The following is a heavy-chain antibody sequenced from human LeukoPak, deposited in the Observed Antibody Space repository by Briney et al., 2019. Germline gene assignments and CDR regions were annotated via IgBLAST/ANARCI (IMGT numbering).Heavy chain of an antibody. CDR3: AKPISGGLAVTADWFDP. CDR2: INANSGTT. D-gene: IGHD6-19*01. J-gene: IGHJ5*01. CDR1: GFAFTFHA. Sequence: AGGSLRLSCAASGFAFTFHAMSWLRQPPGKGLEWVSTINANSGTTSYAASVRGRFTISRDNSKNTLYLRVNSLRADDTAVYYCAKPISGGLAVTADWFDPWGQGTLVVVSS. V-gene: IGHV3-23*01.